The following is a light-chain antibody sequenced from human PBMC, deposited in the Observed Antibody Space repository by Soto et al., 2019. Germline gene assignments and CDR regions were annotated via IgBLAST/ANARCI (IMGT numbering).Light chain of an antibody. CDR2: DNT. J-gene: IGLJ2*01. CDR1: SSNIGHNY. V-gene: IGLV1-51*01. Sequence: QSVLTQPPSVSAAPGQRVTISCSGSSSNIGHNYVSWYQQVPGTAPKLLIYDNTKRPSGIPDRFSDSKSGTSATLGITGLQTGDEADYFCGTWDSSLSVVLFGGGTKLTVL. CDR3: GTWDSSLSVVL.